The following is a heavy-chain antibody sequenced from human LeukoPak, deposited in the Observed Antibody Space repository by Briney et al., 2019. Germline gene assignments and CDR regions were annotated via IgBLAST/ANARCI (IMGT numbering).Heavy chain of an antibody. CDR3: ARGKRGGTLNWFDP. D-gene: IGHD2-15*01. V-gene: IGHV3-23*01. CDR1: GFSFSNHA. J-gene: IGHJ5*02. CDR2: ISENGGST. Sequence: GGSLRLSCAASGFSFSNHAMSWVRQAPGRGLEWVSGISENGGSTPYADSVKGRFIISRDNSKNTLYLQMNSLRAEDTAVYYCARGKRGGTLNWFDPWGQGTLVTVSS.